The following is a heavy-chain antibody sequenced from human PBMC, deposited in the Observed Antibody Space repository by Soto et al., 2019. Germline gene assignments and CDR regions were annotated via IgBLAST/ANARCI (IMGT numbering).Heavy chain of an antibody. J-gene: IGHJ4*02. V-gene: IGHV2-5*02. CDR2: IYWDDDK. D-gene: IGHD6-6*01. CDR1: GFSLSTSGVG. CDR3: AHSRIAARRPHFDY. Sequence: PTLVNPTQTLTLTCTFSGFSLSTSGVGVGWIRQPPGKALEWLALIYWDDDKRYSPSLKSRLTITKDTSKNQVVLTMTNMDPVGTATYYCAHSRIAARRPHFDYWGQGTLVTVSS.